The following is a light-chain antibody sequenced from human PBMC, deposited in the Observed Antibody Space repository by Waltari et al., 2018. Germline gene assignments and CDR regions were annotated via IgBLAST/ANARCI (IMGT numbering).Light chain of an antibody. J-gene: IGKJ4*01. V-gene: IGKV1-8*01. CDR1: QGSSSY. CDR2: AAS. Sequence: AIRMTQSPSSLSAPTGDRVTIPCRARQGSSSYFAWYQQNTGKAPKLLIYAASTLQSGGPGRFSGSGSGTDFTLTISCQQSEDCATYYCQQYDSDGLTFGGGTKGEIK. CDR3: QQYDSDGLT.